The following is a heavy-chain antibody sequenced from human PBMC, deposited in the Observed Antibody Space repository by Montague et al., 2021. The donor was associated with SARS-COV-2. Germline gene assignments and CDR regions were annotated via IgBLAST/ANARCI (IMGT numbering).Heavy chain of an antibody. CDR3: AGVHFVSSGWYPDAFDI. D-gene: IGHD6-19*01. Sequence: TLSLTCTVSGGSINSGGYYWSWIRQHPGKGLEWIGYNYYSGSTYYNPSLESRLTISVDTSKNQFSLKLSSVTAADTAVYYCAGVHFVSSGWYPDAFDIWGQGTMVTVSS. J-gene: IGHJ3*02. V-gene: IGHV4-31*03. CDR1: GGSINSGGYY. CDR2: NYYSGST.